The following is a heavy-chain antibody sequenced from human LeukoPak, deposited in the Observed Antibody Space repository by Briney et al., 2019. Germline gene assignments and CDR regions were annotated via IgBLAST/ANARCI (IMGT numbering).Heavy chain of an antibody. CDR1: GCTFISYA. D-gene: IGHD3-3*01. CDR2: INTNTGNP. Sequence: GASVKVSCKASGCTFISYAISWVRQAPGQGREWMGWINTNTGNPTYAQGFTGRFVFSLDTSVSTAYLQISSLKAEDTAVYYCARALGEWLPNYYYYYYMDVWGKGTTVTVSS. J-gene: IGHJ6*03. V-gene: IGHV7-4-1*02. CDR3: ARALGEWLPNYYYYYYMDV.